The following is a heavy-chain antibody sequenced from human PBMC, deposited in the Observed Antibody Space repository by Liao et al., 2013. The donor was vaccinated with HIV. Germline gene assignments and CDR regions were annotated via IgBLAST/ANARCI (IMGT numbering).Heavy chain of an antibody. V-gene: IGHV4-34*01. Sequence: QVQLQQWGAGLLKPSETLSLTCAVYGGSFSGYYWGWIRQPPGKGLEWIGTIYYSGSTYYNPSLKSRVTISIDTSKNQFSLKLSSVTAADTAVYYCARKGHYYDSSGYLLRAFDIWGQGTTVTVSS. CDR3: ARKGHYYDSSGYLLRAFDI. D-gene: IGHD3-22*01. CDR1: GGSFSGYY. J-gene: IGHJ3*02. CDR2: IYYSGST.